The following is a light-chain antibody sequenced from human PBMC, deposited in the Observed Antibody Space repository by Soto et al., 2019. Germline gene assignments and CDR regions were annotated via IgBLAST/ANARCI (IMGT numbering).Light chain of an antibody. CDR2: GVS. CDR3: HQYGISPPT. CDR1: QSVSGSD. Sequence: EVVLTQSPGTLSLSPGERATFSCRASQSVSGSDLAWYQQKPGQAPRLLISGVSNRATGTPDRFSGSGSGTDFTLTISSLEPEDFAVFYCHQYGISPPTFGPGTKVDIK. V-gene: IGKV3-20*01. J-gene: IGKJ1*01.